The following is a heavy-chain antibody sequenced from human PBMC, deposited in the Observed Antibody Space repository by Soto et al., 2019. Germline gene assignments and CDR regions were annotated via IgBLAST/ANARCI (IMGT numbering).Heavy chain of an antibody. D-gene: IGHD5-18*01. CDR1: GGSISSGCYY. Sequence: SETKSLTCTVSGGSISSGCYYWSWIHKHPGKGLEWIGYIYYSGSTNYNPSLKSRVTISVDTSKNQFSLKLSSVTAADTAVYYCARFSPVDRRMLSNTAMVAPSLDYWGQGTLVTVSS. J-gene: IGHJ4*02. CDR2: IYYSGST. CDR3: ARFSPVDRRMLSNTAMVAPSLDY. V-gene: IGHV4-31*03.